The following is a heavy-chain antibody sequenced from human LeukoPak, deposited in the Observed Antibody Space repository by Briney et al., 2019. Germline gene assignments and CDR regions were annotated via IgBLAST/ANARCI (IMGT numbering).Heavy chain of an antibody. CDR2: INHSGST. D-gene: IGHD3-16*01. Sequence: SETLSLTCAVYGGSFSGYCWSWIRQPPGKGLEWIGEINHSGSTNYNPSLKRRVTISVDTSKKQFSLNLSSVTAADTALYYCARHEVGGFTYGFSSYGHYFGSWGQGTLVTVSS. CDR3: ARHEVGGFTYGFSSYGHYFGS. V-gene: IGHV4-34*01. CDR1: GGSFSGYC. J-gene: IGHJ4*02.